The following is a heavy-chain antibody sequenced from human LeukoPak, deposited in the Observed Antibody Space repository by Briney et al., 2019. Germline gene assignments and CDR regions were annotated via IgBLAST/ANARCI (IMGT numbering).Heavy chain of an antibody. CDR2: ISYDGSNK. CDR1: GFTFSSYG. V-gene: IGHV3-30*18. Sequence: PGGSLRLSCAASGFTFSSYGMHWVRQAPGKGLEWVAVISYDGSNKYYADSVKGRFTISRDNSKNTLYLQMNSLRAEDTAVYYCAKDGGVRSTSWNGISDYWGQGTLVTVSS. D-gene: IGHD2-2*01. CDR3: AKDGGVRSTSWNGISDY. J-gene: IGHJ4*02.